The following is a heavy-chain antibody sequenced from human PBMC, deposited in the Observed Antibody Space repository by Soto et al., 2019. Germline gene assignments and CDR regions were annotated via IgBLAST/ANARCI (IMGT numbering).Heavy chain of an antibody. J-gene: IGHJ5*02. CDR2: ISSSSTI. V-gene: IGHV3-48*02. CDR3: AREGGSLNWFYP. Sequence: GGSLRLSCAASGFTFSSYSMNWVRQAPGKGLEWVSYISSSSTIYYADSVKGRFTISRDNAKNSLYLQMNSLRDEDTAVYYCAREGGSLNWFYPWGQGTLVTVS. CDR1: GFTFSSYS. D-gene: IGHD1-26*01.